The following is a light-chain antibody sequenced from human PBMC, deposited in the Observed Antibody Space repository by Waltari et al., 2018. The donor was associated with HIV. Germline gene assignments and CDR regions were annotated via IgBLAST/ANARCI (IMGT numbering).Light chain of an antibody. CDR2: DDS. Sequence: SNVLTQPPSVSVALGQTARITCGGNNTGRKSVHWYQQRPGQAPVVVVFDDSDRPSGIPERFAGSNSGNTATLTISRVEAGDEADYYCQVWDSSRDWVFGGGTKLTVL. V-gene: IGLV3-21*02. CDR3: QVWDSSRDWV. J-gene: IGLJ3*02. CDR1: NTGRKS.